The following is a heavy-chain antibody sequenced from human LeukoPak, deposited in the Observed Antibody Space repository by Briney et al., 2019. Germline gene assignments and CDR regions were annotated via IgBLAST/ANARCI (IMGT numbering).Heavy chain of an antibody. Sequence: GGSLRLSCAASGLTVSSNYMSWVRQAPGKGLEWVSSISSSGNDMYYADSVKGRFTISRDNAKNSLYLQLNSLRAEDTAVYYCARDENNNYPGHFDYWGQGTLVTVSS. J-gene: IGHJ4*02. CDR3: ARDENNNYPGHFDY. CDR2: ISSSGNDM. D-gene: IGHD4-11*01. CDR1: GLTVSSNY. V-gene: IGHV3-21*01.